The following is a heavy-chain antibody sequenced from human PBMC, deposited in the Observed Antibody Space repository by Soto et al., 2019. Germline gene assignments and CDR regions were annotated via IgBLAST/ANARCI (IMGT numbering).Heavy chain of an antibody. Sequence: QVQLQESGPGLVKPSETLFLTCPVSGGSISGYYWSWIRQPPGKGLEWIGYIYYSGSTDYNPSLKSRVTISVDTSKNQFSLKLSSVTAADTAVYYCARYQQYYQHWGQGTLVTVSS. V-gene: IGHV4-59*08. CDR2: IYYSGST. CDR3: ARYQQYYQH. J-gene: IGHJ1*01. CDR1: GGSISGYY.